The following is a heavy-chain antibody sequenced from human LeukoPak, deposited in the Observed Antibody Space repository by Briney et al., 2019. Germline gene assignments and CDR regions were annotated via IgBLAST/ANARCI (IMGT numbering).Heavy chain of an antibody. J-gene: IGHJ4*02. CDR2: TRYDGTNQ. Sequence: GGSLRLSCAASGFTFSNYAMHWVRQAPGKGLEWVAFTRYDGTNQYYADSVKGRFTITRDNSKNTLYLQMNSLRAEDTAVYHCAKDYCSGGSCFGSDYWGQGALVTVSS. CDR3: AKDYCSGGSCFGSDY. CDR1: GFTFSNYA. V-gene: IGHV3-30*02. D-gene: IGHD2-15*01.